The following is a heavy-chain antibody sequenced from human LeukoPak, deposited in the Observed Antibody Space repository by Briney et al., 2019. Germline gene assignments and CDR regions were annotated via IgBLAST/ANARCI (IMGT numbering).Heavy chain of an antibody. J-gene: IGHJ4*02. CDR1: GYTFTSYY. CDR3: ARGRIAAAGDIDY. CDR2: INPSGGST. V-gene: IGHV1-46*01. Sequence: ASVKVSCKASGYTFTSYYMHWVRQAPGQGLEWMGTINPSGGSTIYAQKFQGRVTMTRDTSTSTVYMELSSLRSEDTAVYFCARGRIAAAGDIDYWGQGTLVTVSS. D-gene: IGHD6-13*01.